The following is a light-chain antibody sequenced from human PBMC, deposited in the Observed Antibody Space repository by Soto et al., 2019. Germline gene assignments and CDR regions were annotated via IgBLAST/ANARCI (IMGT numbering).Light chain of an antibody. Sequence: SVLTQPPSESGSPGQSVAISRTGTSSDVGGYNYVSWYQQHPGKAPKLMIYEVNKRPSGVPDRFSGSKSGNTASLTVSGLQAEDEADYYCSSYAGSSNVFGTGTKVTVL. V-gene: IGLV2-8*01. J-gene: IGLJ1*01. CDR2: EVN. CDR3: SSYAGSSNV. CDR1: SSDVGGYNY.